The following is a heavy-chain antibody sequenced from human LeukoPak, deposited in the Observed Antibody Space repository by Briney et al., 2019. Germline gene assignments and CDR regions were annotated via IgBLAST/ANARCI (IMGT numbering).Heavy chain of an antibody. CDR1: GWSFSGYY. Sequence: PSETLSLTCAVYGWSFSGYYWSWIRQPPGKGLEWICEINYSGSTNYKLSVTSLVTISVDTSKNQSSLTLSSLTAADTAVYYCARGRRIQPYYYYYMDVWGKGTTVTVSS. CDR2: INYSGST. D-gene: IGHD5-18*01. J-gene: IGHJ6*03. CDR3: ARGRRIQPYYYYYMDV. V-gene: IGHV4-34*01.